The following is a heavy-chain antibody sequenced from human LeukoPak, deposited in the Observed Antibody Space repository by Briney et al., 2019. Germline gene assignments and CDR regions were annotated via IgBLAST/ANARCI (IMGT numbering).Heavy chain of an antibody. Sequence: QPGGSLRLSCAASGFTFDDYAMHWVRQAPGKGLEWVSLISGDGGSTYYADSVKGRFTISRDNSKNSLYLQTNSLRTEDTALYYCAKDPQMATGLRGLDYWGQGTLVTVSS. D-gene: IGHD5-24*01. V-gene: IGHV3-43*02. CDR1: GFTFDDYA. CDR2: ISGDGGST. CDR3: AKDPQMATGLRGLDY. J-gene: IGHJ4*02.